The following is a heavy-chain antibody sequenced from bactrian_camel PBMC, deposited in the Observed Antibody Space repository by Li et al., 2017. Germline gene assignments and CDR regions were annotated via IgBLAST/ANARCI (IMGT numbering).Heavy chain of an antibody. CDR3: AADPPSSWNSEPCQIYEYFY. J-gene: IGHJ4*01. Sequence: QVQLVESGGGSVQAGGSLKLSCAVAAGYIIRRCKMGWYRQAPGKERETVSTINPDGTMTYLDTVKGRFTIAQDKAKATLYLEMDSMQVEDTAMYYCAADPPSSWNSEPCQIYEYFYWGQGTQVTVS. CDR1: GYIIRRCK. CDR2: INPDGTM. D-gene: IGHD2*01. V-gene: IGHV3S53*01.